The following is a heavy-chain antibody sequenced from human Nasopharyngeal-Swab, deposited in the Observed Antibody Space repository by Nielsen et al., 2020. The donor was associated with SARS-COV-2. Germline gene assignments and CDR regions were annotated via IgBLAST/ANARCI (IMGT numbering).Heavy chain of an antibody. Sequence: SVKVSCKASGFSITYRFLHWVRQAPGQALEWMGWITPFNGNAKYAQKFQGRVSITRDGSRTTASLELSSLRPDDTAMYFCASGQCINGVCNPTDGLDVWGQGISVTVS. CDR1: GFSITYRF. CDR3: ASGQCINGVCNPTDGLDV. V-gene: IGHV1-45*02. CDR2: ITPFNGNA. D-gene: IGHD2-8*01. J-gene: IGHJ6*02.